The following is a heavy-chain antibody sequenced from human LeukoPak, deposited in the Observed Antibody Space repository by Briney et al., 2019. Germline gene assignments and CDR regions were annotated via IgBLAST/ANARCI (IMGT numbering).Heavy chain of an antibody. V-gene: IGHV3-7*01. CDR2: INQDGGEM. D-gene: IGHD5-24*01. CDR1: GFTFSSYW. Sequence: QPGGPLRLSCVDSGFTFSSYWLSWVRQAPGKGLEWVANINQDGGEMDYKDSVKGRFTISRDNAKNSVYLQMNSLRADDTAMYYCARDTDHGKLDSWGQGTLVTVSS. J-gene: IGHJ4*02. CDR3: ARDTDHGKLDS.